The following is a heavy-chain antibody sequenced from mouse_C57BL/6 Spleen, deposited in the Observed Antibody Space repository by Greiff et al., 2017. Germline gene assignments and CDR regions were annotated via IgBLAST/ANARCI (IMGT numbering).Heavy chain of an antibody. Sequence: VQLQQPGAELVKPGASVKMSCKASGYTFTSYWITWVKQRPGQGLEWIGDIYPGSGSTNYNEKFKSKATLTVDTSSSTAYMQLSSLTSEDSAVYYCAREEEITTVVTPFAYWGQGTLVTVSA. CDR2: IYPGSGST. CDR3: AREEEITTVVTPFAY. V-gene: IGHV1-55*01. J-gene: IGHJ3*01. CDR1: GYTFTSYW. D-gene: IGHD1-1*01.